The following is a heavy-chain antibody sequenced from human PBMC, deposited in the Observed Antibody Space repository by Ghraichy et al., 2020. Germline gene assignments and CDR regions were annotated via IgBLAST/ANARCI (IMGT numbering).Heavy chain of an antibody. CDR2: IIPIFGTA. V-gene: IGHV1-69*13. Sequence: SVKVSCKASGGTFSSYAISWVRQAPGQGLEWMGGIIPIFGTANYAQKFQGRVTITADESTSTAYMELSSLRSEDTAVYYCARGGGLVVSGWSDYYYYGMDVWGQGTTVTVSS. D-gene: IGHD6-19*01. CDR3: ARGGGLVVSGWSDYYYYGMDV. J-gene: IGHJ6*02. CDR1: GGTFSSYA.